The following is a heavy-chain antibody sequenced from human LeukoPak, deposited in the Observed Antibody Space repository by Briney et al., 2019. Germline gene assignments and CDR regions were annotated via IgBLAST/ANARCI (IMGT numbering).Heavy chain of an antibody. V-gene: IGHV6-1*01. CDR2: TYYRSKWNN. J-gene: IGHJ1*01. CDR3: ARDKGGGVDTALAD. Sequence: SQTLPLTCAISGDSVSSNTATWNCITQSPSRDLEWLRRTYYRSKWNNNSVLSVKSRLTITPDTSNSQFSMQLNSVTPEDTAVYYCARDKGGGVDTALADWGQGTLVTVSS. CDR1: GDSVSSNTAT. D-gene: IGHD5-18*01.